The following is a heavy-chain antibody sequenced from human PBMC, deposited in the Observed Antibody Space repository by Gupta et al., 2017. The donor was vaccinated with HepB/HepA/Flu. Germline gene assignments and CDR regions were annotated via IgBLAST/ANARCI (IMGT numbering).Heavy chain of an antibody. V-gene: IGHV3-21*01. CDR1: GFTFSSYS. Sequence: EVQLVESGGGLVKPGGSLRLSCAASGFTFSSYSMNWVRQAPGKGLEWVSSISSSSSYIYYADSVKGRFTISRDNAKNSLYLQMNSLRAEDTAVYYCATDYDFWSGLRSYYYYYYMDVWGKGTTVTVSS. D-gene: IGHD3-3*01. CDR2: ISSSSSYI. CDR3: ATDYDFWSGLRSYYYYYYMDV. J-gene: IGHJ6*03.